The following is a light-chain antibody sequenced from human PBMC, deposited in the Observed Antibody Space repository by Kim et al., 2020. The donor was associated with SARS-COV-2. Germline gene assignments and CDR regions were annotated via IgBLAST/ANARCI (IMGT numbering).Light chain of an antibody. CDR2: DAS. CDR1: QDISNY. Sequence: SVGDRVTITCQASQDISNYIKWYQQKPGKAPKLLIYDASNLETGVPSRFSGSGSGTDFTFTISSLQPEDIATYYCQQYDNLLLLTFGGGTKVDIK. V-gene: IGKV1-33*01. CDR3: QQYDNLLLLT. J-gene: IGKJ4*01.